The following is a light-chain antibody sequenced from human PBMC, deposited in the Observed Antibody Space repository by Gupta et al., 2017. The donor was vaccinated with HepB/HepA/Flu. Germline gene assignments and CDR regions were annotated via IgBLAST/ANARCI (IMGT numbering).Light chain of an antibody. CDR1: QGISSY. Sequence: AIRMTQSPSSFSASTGDRVTITCRASQGISSYLAWYQQKPGKAPKLLIYAASTLQSGVPSRFSGSGSGTDFTLTISCLQSEDFATYYCQQDDSYLITFGQGTQVEIK. V-gene: IGKV1-8*01. CDR3: QQDDSYLIT. J-gene: IGKJ5*01. CDR2: AAS.